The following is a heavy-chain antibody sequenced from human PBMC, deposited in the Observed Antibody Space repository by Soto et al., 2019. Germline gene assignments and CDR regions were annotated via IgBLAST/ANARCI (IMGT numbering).Heavy chain of an antibody. V-gene: IGHV3-23*01. CDR2: ISGSGGST. J-gene: IGHJ6*02. CDR1: GFTFSSYA. Sequence: EVQLLESGGGLVQPGGSLRLSCAASGFTFSSYAMSWVRQAPGKGLEWDSAISGSGGSTYYADSVKGRFTISRDNSKNTLYLQMNSLRAEDTAVYYCAKGGYYYYYGMDVWGQGTTVTVSS. CDR3: AKGGYYYYYGMDV.